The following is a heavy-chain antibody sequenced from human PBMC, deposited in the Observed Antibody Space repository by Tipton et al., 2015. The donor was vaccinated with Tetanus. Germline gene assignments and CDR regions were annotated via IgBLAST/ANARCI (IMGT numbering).Heavy chain of an antibody. CDR3: AKDKAAAGHLRVFES. J-gene: IGHJ4*02. D-gene: IGHD6-13*01. CDR1: GFIFSSYA. Sequence: GSLRLSCAASGFIFSSYAMHWVRQAPGKGLEWVAVVRFDGRNSYYGDSVKGRFTISRDNSKNTLDLQMDSLRSEDTAMYYCAKDKAAAGHLRVFESWGQGTLVTVSS. V-gene: IGHV3-30*02. CDR2: VRFDGRNS.